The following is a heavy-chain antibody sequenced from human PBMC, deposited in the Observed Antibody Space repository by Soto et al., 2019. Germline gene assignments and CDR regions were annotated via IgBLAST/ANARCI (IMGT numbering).Heavy chain of an antibody. V-gene: IGHV3-30*18. CDR3: AKGSTAMTYFDY. J-gene: IGHJ4*02. D-gene: IGHD5-18*01. CDR2: ISYDGSNK. Sequence: QVQLVESGGGVVQPGRSLRLSCAASGFTFSSYGMHWVRHAPGKGLERVAVISYDGSNKYYADSVKGRFTISRDNSKNTLYLQMNSLRAEDTAVYYCAKGSTAMTYFDYWGQGTLVTVSS. CDR1: GFTFSSYG.